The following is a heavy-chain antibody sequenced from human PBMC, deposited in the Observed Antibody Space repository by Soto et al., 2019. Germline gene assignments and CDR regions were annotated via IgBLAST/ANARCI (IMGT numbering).Heavy chain of an antibody. J-gene: IGHJ4*02. Sequence: PSETLSLTCTVSGASIRDYYWSWVWQPPGKGLEWIGYIYDSGTTNYNPSLKSRVTISIDPSKIQFSLRLTSVTAAATAVYYCARLWFGELLFFVYWGQGTLVTVSS. CDR2: IYDSGTT. V-gene: IGHV4-59*01. CDR3: ARLWFGELLFFVY. CDR1: GASIRDYY. D-gene: IGHD3-10*01.